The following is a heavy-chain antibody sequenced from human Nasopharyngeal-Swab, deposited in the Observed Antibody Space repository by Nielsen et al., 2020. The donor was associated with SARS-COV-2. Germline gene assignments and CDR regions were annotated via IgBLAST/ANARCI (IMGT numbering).Heavy chain of an antibody. V-gene: IGHV3-72*01. J-gene: IGHJ6*03. D-gene: IGHD6-13*01. CDR1: GFTVSSNY. CDR2: TRNKANSYTT. Sequence: GGSLRLSCAASGFTVSSNYMDWVRQAPGKGLEWVGRTRNKANSYTTEYAASVKGRFTISRDDSKNSLYLQMNSLKTEDTAVYYCATTIGAAAQYYYYYYYMDVWGKGTTVTVSS. CDR3: ATTIGAAAQYYYYYYYMDV.